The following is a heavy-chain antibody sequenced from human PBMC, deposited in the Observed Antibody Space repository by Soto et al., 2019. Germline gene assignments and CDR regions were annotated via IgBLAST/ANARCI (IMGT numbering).Heavy chain of an antibody. CDR1: GGSFSGYY. Sequence: QVQLQQWGAGLLKPSETLSLTCDVYGGSFSGYYWSWIRQPPGKGREWIGEINHSGSTNYNPSLKSRITSSGNTPKDQFSLKLSSVTGAETAVYYCAGGLSHDIVVVLAMSGSWFDPWGPGTLVTVSS. J-gene: IGHJ5*02. CDR3: AGGLSHDIVVVLAMSGSWFDP. V-gene: IGHV4-34*01. CDR2: INHSGST. D-gene: IGHD2-15*01.